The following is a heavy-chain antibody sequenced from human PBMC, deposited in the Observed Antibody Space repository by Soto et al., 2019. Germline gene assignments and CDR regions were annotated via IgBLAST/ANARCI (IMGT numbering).Heavy chain of an antibody. CDR2: ISGSGFTT. CDR1: GFTFSSYA. CDR3: ASLRYCSTTSCSSTFDF. J-gene: IGHJ4*02. D-gene: IGHD2-2*01. Sequence: EVQLLESGGGLVQPGGSLRLSCAASGFTFSSYAMGWVRQAPGKGLDWVSGISGSGFTTYYADSVKGRFTISRDNSENRVYLQMNCLRAEDTAIFYCASLRYCSTTSCSSTFDFWGQGTLVTVSS. V-gene: IGHV3-23*01.